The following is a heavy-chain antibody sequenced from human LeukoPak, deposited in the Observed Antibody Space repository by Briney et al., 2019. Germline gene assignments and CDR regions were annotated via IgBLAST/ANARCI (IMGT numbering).Heavy chain of an antibody. J-gene: IGHJ5*02. V-gene: IGHV3-7*01. CDR1: GFTFSSYW. CDR2: IKQDGSEK. Sequence: GGSLRLSCAASGFTFSSYWMSWVRQAPGKGLEWVANIKQDGSEKYYVDSVKGRFTISRDNSKNTLYLQMNSLRAEDTAAYYCAKENYDILTGYLFDPWGQGTLVTVSS. CDR3: AKENYDILTGYLFDP. D-gene: IGHD3-9*01.